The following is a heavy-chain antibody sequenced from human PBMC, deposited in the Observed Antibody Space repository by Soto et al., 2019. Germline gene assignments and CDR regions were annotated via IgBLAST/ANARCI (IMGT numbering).Heavy chain of an antibody. J-gene: IGHJ6*02. Sequence: QVQLQQWGAGLLKPSETLSLTCAVSGGSFSGYYWSWIRQPPGKGLEWIGEINHSGSTNYNPSLKRRVTIAVDTSKNQFALKLSSVTAADTAVYYCARVGYCSSTSCYHYGMDVWGQGTTVTVSS. V-gene: IGHV4-34*01. CDR2: INHSGST. CDR1: GGSFSGYY. D-gene: IGHD2-2*01. CDR3: ARVGYCSSTSCYHYGMDV.